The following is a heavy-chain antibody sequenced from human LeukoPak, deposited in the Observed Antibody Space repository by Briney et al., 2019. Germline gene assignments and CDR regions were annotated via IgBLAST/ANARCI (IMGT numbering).Heavy chain of an antibody. CDR1: GGSFSGYY. D-gene: IGHD5-12*01. Sequence: SETLSLTCAVYGGSFSGYYWSWIRQTPGKGLEWIGEINHSGSTNYNPSLKSRVTISVDTSKNQFSLKLSSVTAADTAVYYCARDAATIRYFDYWGQGTLVTVSS. J-gene: IGHJ4*02. CDR2: INHSGST. V-gene: IGHV4-34*01. CDR3: ARDAATIRYFDY.